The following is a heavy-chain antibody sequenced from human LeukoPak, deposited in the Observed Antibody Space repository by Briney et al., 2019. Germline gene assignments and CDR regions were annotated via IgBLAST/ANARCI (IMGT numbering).Heavy chain of an antibody. J-gene: IGHJ4*02. CDR2: ISYDGSNK. V-gene: IGHV3-30*18. CDR1: GFTFSSYG. Sequence: GGSLRLSCAASGFTFSSYGMHWVRQAPGKGLEWVAVISYDGSNKHYADSVKGRFTISRDNSKNTLYLQMNSLRAEDTAVYYCAKGDEIYCGSTSCYFSPDYWGQGTLVTVSS. D-gene: IGHD2-2*01. CDR3: AKGDEIYCGSTSCYFSPDY.